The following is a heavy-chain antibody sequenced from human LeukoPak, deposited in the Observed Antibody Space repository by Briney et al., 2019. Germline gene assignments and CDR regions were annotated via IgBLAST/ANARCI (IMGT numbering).Heavy chain of an antibody. CDR3: ARDQGYYDSPFDY. D-gene: IGHD3-22*01. CDR1: GGSISSYH. CDR2: IYTSGST. V-gene: IGHV4-4*07. Sequence: SETLSLTCTVSGGSISSYHWSWIRQPAGKGLEWIGRIYTSGSTNYNPSLKSRVTISVDKSKNQFSLKLSSVTAADTAVYYCARDQGYYDSPFDYWGQGTLVTVSS. J-gene: IGHJ4*02.